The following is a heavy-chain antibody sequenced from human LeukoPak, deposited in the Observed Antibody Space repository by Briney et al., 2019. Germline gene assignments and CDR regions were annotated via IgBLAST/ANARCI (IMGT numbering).Heavy chain of an antibody. V-gene: IGHV3-21*01. J-gene: IGHJ4*02. CDR1: GFTFSSYS. CDR2: ISSSSSYI. Sequence: GGSLRLSCAASGFTFSSYSMNWVRQAPGKGLEWVSSISSSSSYIYYADSVKGRFTISRDNAKNSLYLQMNSLRAEDTAVYYCAREVQYKVVGPNVPDYWGQGTLVTVSS. CDR3: AREVQYKVVGPNVPDY. D-gene: IGHD2-15*01.